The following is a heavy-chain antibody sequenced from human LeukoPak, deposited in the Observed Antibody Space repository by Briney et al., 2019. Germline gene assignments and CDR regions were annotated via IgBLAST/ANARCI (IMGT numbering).Heavy chain of an antibody. J-gene: IGHJ4*02. CDR2: IYYSGTT. V-gene: IGHV4-59*13. CDR3: ARFAWGLE. Sequence: PSETLSLTCTVSGDSINNYHWTWIRQPPGKGLEWIGYIYYSGTTTYNPSLSSRVTISVDTSKNQFYMRLSSVPAAATAAYFCARFAWGLEWGQGTLVTVSS. D-gene: IGHD3-16*01. CDR1: GDSINNYH.